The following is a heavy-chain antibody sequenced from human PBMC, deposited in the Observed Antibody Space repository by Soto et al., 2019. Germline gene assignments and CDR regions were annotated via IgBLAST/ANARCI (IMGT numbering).Heavy chain of an antibody. CDR2: IDPSDSYT. Sequence: EVQLVQSGAEVKKPGESLRISCKGSGYSFTSYWISWVRQMPGKGLEWMGRIDPSDSYTNYSPSFQGHVTISADKSISTAYLQWSSLKASDTAMYYCARHDSSGYSYVGWFDPWGQGTLVTVSS. D-gene: IGHD5-18*01. J-gene: IGHJ5*02. V-gene: IGHV5-10-1*03. CDR3: ARHDSSGYSYVGWFDP. CDR1: GYSFTSYW.